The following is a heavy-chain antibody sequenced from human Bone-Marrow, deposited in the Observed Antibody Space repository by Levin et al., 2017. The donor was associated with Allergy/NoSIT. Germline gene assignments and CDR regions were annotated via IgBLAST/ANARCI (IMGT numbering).Heavy chain of an antibody. CDR3: ARAIPSSLWFRELFIPRESLDYYDYMDV. CDR2: ISAYNGNT. J-gene: IGHJ6*03. Sequence: PGESLKISCKASGYTFTSYGISWVRQAPGQGLEWMGWISAYNGNTNYAQKLQGRVTMTTDTSTSTAYMELRSLRSDDTAVYYCARAIPSSLWFRELFIPRESLDYYDYMDVWGKGTTVTVSS. CDR1: GYTFTSYG. V-gene: IGHV1-18*01. D-gene: IGHD3-10*01.